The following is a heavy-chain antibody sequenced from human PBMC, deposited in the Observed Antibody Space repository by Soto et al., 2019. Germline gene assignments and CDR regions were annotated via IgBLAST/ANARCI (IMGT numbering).Heavy chain of an antibody. J-gene: IGHJ6*02. D-gene: IGHD6-13*01. CDR3: ARSSGIAAADHYYYYGMDV. V-gene: IGHV1-46*01. CDR2: INPSGGST. Sequence: ASVKVSCKASGYTFTSYYMHWVRQAPGQGLEWMGIINPSGGSTSYAQKFQGRVTMTRDTSTSTVYMELSSLRSEDTAVYYCARSSGIAAADHYYYYGMDVWGQGTTVTVSS. CDR1: GYTFTSYY.